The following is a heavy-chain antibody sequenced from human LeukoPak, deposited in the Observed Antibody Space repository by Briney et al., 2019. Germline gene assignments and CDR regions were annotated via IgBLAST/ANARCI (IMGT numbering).Heavy chain of an antibody. CDR3: ARGYSRAAFDI. CDR1: GFNFDDYT. V-gene: IGHV3-48*01. Sequence: GGSLRLSCAASGFNFDDYTMHWVRQAPWKGLEWVSFISSTGGTIYYADSVKGRFTVSRDNGKNSLLLQMNSLRAEDTALYYCARGYSRAAFDIWGQGTVVAVSS. D-gene: IGHD2-15*01. CDR2: ISSTGGTI. J-gene: IGHJ3*02.